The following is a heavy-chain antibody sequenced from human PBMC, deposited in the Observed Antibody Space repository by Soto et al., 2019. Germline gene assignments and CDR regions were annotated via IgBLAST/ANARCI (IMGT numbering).Heavy chain of an antibody. Sequence: QVQLVQSGAEVKKPGASVKVSCKASGYTFTSYEINWVRQATGQGLEWVGWMNPKSGNTGNSQKFEGRITMTRNTSITAAYMELSRLRPEDTAVYYCASGDPDSSGSYSTGLDVWGQGTAVTVSS. CDR3: ASGDPDSSGSYSTGLDV. CDR1: GYTFTSYE. V-gene: IGHV1-8*01. D-gene: IGHD1-26*01. CDR2: MNPKSGNT. J-gene: IGHJ6*02.